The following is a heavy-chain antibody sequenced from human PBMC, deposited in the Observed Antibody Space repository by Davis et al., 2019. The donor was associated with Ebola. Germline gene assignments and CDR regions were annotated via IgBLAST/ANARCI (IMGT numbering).Heavy chain of an antibody. J-gene: IGHJ5*02. D-gene: IGHD3-16*01. CDR2: ISGSGGST. Sequence: GESLKISCAASGFTFSDYFMSWVPPAPGKGLEWVSAISGSGGSTYYAHSVKGRFTISRDNSKNTLYLQMNSLRAEDTAVYYCAARAGLGTWGQGTLVTVSS. V-gene: IGHV3-23*01. CDR1: GFTFSDYF. CDR3: AARAGLGT.